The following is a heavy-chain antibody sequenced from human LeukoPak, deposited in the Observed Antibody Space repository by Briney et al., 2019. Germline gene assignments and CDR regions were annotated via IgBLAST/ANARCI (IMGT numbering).Heavy chain of an antibody. J-gene: IGHJ4*02. Sequence: PGGSLRLSCAASGFTFSSYEMNWVRQAPGKGLEWVSAISGSGGSTYYADSVKGRFTISRDNSKNTLYLQMNSLRAEDTAVYYCAKDEPGGVVMNRYFDYWGQGTPVTVSS. CDR1: GFTFSSYE. CDR3: AKDEPGGVVMNRYFDY. CDR2: ISGSGGST. D-gene: IGHD3-3*01. V-gene: IGHV3-23*01.